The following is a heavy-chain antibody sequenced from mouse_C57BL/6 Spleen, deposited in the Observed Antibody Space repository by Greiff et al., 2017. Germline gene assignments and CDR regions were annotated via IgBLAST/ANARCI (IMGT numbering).Heavy chain of an antibody. CDR2: IYPRSGNT. D-gene: IGHD2-4*01. CDR1: GYTFTSYG. V-gene: IGHV1-81*01. Sequence: LQESGAELARPGASVKLSCKASGYTFTSYGISWVKQRTGQGLEWIGEIYPRSGNTYYNEKFKGKATLTADKSSSTGYSELRSLTSEDSAVYFCAQIYYDYDAWFADWGQGTLVTVSA. CDR3: AQIYYDYDAWFAD. J-gene: IGHJ3*01.